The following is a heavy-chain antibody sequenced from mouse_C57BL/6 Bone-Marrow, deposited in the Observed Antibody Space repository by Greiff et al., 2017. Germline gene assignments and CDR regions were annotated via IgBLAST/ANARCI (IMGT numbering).Heavy chain of an antibody. CDR3: TDYYYGSSQGYYFDY. D-gene: IGHD1-1*01. CDR1: GFNIKDDY. V-gene: IGHV14-4*01. Sequence: EVKLMESGAELVRPGASVKLSCTASGFNIKDDYMHWVKQRPEQGLEWIGWIGPENGDTEYASKFQGKATITADTSSNTAYLQLSSLTSEDTAVYYCTDYYYGSSQGYYFDYWGQGTTLTVSS. J-gene: IGHJ2*01. CDR2: IGPENGDT.